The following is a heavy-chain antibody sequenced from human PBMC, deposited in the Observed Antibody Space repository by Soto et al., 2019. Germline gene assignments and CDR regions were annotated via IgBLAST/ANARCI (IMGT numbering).Heavy chain of an antibody. J-gene: IGHJ3*02. CDR3: AKDSSQAYYYDSSGYFALGDAFDI. CDR1: GFTFSSYW. D-gene: IGHD3-22*01. CDR2: IKQDGSEK. Sequence: GGSLRLSCAASGFTFSSYWMSWVRQAPGKGLEWVANIKQDGSEKYYVGSVKGRFTISRDNAKNSLYLQMNSLRAEDTALYYCAKDSSQAYYYDSSGYFALGDAFDIWGQGTMVTVSS. V-gene: IGHV3-7*03.